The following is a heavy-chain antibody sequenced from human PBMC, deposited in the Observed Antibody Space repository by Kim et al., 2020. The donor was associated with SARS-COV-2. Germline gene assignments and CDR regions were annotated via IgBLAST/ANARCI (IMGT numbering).Heavy chain of an antibody. J-gene: IGHJ4*02. Sequence: GGSLRLSCAASGFAFSNYAMTWVRQAPGKGLEWVSGISDRGSTVYYTDSVKGRFTISRDNSKNTLYLQMNNLRVGDTAIYYCARVPGGYNYGSRFDYWGLGSLVTISP. CDR3: ARVPGGYNYGSRFDY. CDR2: ISDRGSTV. V-gene: IGHV3-23*01. CDR1: GFAFSNYA. D-gene: IGHD5-18*01.